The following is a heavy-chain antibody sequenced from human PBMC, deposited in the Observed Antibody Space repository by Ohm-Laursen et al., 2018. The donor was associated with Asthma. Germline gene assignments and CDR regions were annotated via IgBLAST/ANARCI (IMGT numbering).Heavy chain of an antibody. CDR3: ARDRGDFDWLAFFDY. J-gene: IGHJ4*02. CDR1: GFSFTDAW. CDR2: IKQDGSEK. D-gene: IGHD3-9*01. V-gene: IGHV3-7*01. Sequence: GSLRLSCSASGFSFTDAWMSWVRQAPGKGLEWVANIKQDGSEKYNVDYVKGRFTISRDNAKNSLYLQMNSLRVEDTAVYYCARDRGDFDWLAFFDYWGQGTLVTVSS.